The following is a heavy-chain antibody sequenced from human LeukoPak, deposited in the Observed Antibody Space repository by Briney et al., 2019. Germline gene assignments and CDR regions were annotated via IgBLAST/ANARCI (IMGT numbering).Heavy chain of an antibody. CDR1: GGSISSSSYY. V-gene: IGHV4-39*01. CDR3: ARGVTMIVVVIHDWYFDL. D-gene: IGHD3-22*01. J-gene: IGHJ2*01. CDR2: IYYTRST. Sequence: SGTLSLTCTVSGGSISSSSYYWGWIRQPPGKGLEWIGSIYYTRSTYYNPSLKSRVTISVDTSKNQFSLKLTSVTAADTAVYYCARGVTMIVVVIHDWYFDLWGRGTLVTVSS.